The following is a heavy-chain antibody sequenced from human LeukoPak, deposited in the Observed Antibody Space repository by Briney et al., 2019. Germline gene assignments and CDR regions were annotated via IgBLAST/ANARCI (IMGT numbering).Heavy chain of an antibody. CDR3: AKDQY. CDR2: ISYDGSNK. Sequence: GGSLRLSCAASGFTFSSYGMHWVRQATGKGLEWVAVISYDGSNKYYADSVKGRFTISRDNSKNTLYLQMNSLRAEDTAVYYCAKDQYWGQGTLVTVSS. J-gene: IGHJ4*02. CDR1: GFTFSSYG. V-gene: IGHV3-30*18.